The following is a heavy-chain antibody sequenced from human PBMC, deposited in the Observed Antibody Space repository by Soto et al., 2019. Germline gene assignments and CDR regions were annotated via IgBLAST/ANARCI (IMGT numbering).Heavy chain of an antibody. CDR2: ISGSGGST. V-gene: IGHV3-23*01. Sequence: GGSLRLSCAASGFTFSSYAMSWVRQAPGKGLEWVSAISGSGGSTYYADTVEGRFTISRDNSKNTLYLQMNSLRAEDTAVYYCAKDRDSSSWFSFDYWGQGTLVTVSS. CDR1: GFTFSSYA. CDR3: AKDRDSSSWFSFDY. D-gene: IGHD6-13*01. J-gene: IGHJ4*02.